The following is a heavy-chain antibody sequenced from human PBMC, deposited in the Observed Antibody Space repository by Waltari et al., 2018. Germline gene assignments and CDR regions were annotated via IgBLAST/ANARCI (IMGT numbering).Heavy chain of an antibody. D-gene: IGHD1-26*01. V-gene: IGHV3-23*01. CDR3: AKRGPRELLRLSWIPYFDF. CDR2: IRGSGFTT. Sequence: EVQLLESGGALVQPGGSLRLSCAASGFSFTSYAMYWVRQAPGKGLEGVSGIRGSGFTTDYADSVKGRFTISRDNSQNTLFLQMNSLGAEDTALYYCAKRGPRELLRLSWIPYFDFWGLGTLVTVSS. CDR1: GFSFTSYA. J-gene: IGHJ4*02.